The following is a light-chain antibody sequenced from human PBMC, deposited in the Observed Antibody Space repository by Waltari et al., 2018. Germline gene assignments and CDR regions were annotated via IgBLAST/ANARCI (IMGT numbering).Light chain of an antibody. J-gene: IGKJ1*01. V-gene: IGKV3-20*01. CDR1: QGVSRT. CDR3: QHYVSLPAT. Sequence: SCRASQGVSRTLAWYEQKPGQAHRLLIYGASTRATGIPERFSGGGSGTDFSLTISRLEPEDFAVYYCQHYVSLPATFGQGTKVEIK. CDR2: GAS.